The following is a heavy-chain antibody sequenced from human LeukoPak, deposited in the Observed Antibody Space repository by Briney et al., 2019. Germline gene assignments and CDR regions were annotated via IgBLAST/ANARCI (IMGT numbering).Heavy chain of an antibody. J-gene: IGHJ4*02. CDR3: ATYYDTSGYKFNY. V-gene: IGHV4-34*12. CDR1: GFTFSDYY. CDR2: IFPDGRT. D-gene: IGHD3-22*01. Sequence: GSLRLSCAASGFTFSDYYMSWIRQPPGKGPEWIGEIFPDGRTNYNPSLRGRLTISIDKSENQFSLKLTSVTAADTAVYYCATYYDTSGYKFNYWGQGTLVTVSS.